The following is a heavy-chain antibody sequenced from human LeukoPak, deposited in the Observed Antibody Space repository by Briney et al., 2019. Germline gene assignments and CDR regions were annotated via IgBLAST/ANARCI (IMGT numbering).Heavy chain of an antibody. D-gene: IGHD5-24*01. Sequence: PGGSLRLSCAASGFTFSSYAMHWVRQAPGKGLEWVAVISYDGSNKYYADSVKGRFTISRDNSKNTLYLQMNSLRAEDTAVYYCARDCGRDGYNSFEYWGQGTLVTVSS. CDR3: ARDCGRDGYNSFEY. J-gene: IGHJ4*02. CDR1: GFTFSSYA. V-gene: IGHV3-30-3*01. CDR2: ISYDGSNK.